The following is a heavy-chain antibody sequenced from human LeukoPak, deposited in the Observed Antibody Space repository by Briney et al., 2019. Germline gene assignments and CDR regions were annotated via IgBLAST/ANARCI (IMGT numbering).Heavy chain of an antibody. D-gene: IGHD6-19*01. CDR2: IYSDGSA. J-gene: IGHJ5*02. CDR3: ARFQWQGSKRFDP. V-gene: IGHV4-59*01. Sequence: PSETLSLTCTVSGGSINNFYWSWIRQPPGKGLHRIGYIYSDGSAIYKPSLNSRLIMSVDPSKNHFSLNLNYVTAADTAVYYCARFQWQGSKRFDPWGQGILITV. CDR1: GGSINNFY.